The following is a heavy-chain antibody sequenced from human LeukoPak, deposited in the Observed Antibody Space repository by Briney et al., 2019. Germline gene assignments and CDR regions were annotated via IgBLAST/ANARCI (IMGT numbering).Heavy chain of an antibody. V-gene: IGHV4-38-2*02. CDR2: IYHSGST. D-gene: IGHD1-1*01. Sequence: SETLSLTCTVSGYSISSGYYWGWIRQPPGKGLEWIGSIYHSGSTYYNPSLKSRVTISVDASKNQFSLKLSSVTAADTAVYYCAITTGTTDYYYYMDVWGKGTTVTVSS. CDR3: AITTGTTDYYYYMDV. CDR1: GYSISSGYY. J-gene: IGHJ6*03.